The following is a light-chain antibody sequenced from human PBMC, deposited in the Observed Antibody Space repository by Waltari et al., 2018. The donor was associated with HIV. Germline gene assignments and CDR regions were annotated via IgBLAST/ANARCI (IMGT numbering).Light chain of an antibody. Sequence: DIQLTQSPSFLSASVGDRVTITCRASQGISSYLAWYQQKPGKAPKLLIYAASTLQSGVPTRFSGSGSRTEFTLTISSLQPEDFATYYCQQLNSFPRTFGGGTKVETK. CDR2: AAS. CDR1: QGISSY. V-gene: IGKV1-9*01. CDR3: QQLNSFPRT. J-gene: IGKJ4*01.